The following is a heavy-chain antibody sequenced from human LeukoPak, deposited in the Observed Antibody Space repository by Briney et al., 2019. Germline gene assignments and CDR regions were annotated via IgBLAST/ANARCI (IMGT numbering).Heavy chain of an antibody. CDR1: GYTFTGYY. V-gene: IGHV1-2*02. D-gene: IGHD1-26*01. CDR3: ARVKYSGSYYAFDI. CDR2: INPNSGGT. Sequence: GASMKVSCKASGYTFTGYYMHWVRQAPGQGLEWMGWINPNSGGTNYAQKFQGRVTMTRDTSISTAYMELSRLRSDDTAVYYCARVKYSGSYYAFDIWGQGTMVTVSS. J-gene: IGHJ3*02.